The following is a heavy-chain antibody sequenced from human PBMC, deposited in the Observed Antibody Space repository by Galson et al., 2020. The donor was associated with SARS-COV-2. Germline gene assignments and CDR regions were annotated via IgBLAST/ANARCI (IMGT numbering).Heavy chain of an antibody. CDR2: IDEDGTEK. J-gene: IGHJ5*02. V-gene: IGHV3-7*01. D-gene: IGHD3-16*01. Sequence: GGSVRLSCAGSGFSLSGFWMDWVRQAPGKGLEWVANIDEDGTEKNYVDSVKGRFTISRDNAKNSLYLQMNSLRAEDTAVYYCARASRGGFLNWFDPWGQGTLVTVSS. CDR1: GFSLSGFW. CDR3: ARASRGGFLNWFDP.